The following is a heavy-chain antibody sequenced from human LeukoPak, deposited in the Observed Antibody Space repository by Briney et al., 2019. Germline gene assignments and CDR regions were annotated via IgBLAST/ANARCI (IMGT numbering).Heavy chain of an antibody. Sequence: GGSLRLSCVASGFTFSDYYMTWARQPPGKGLEWVANIKQDGSEKYYVDSVKGRFTISRDNAKNSLFLQMNSLRAEDTAVYYCAREVTPYYWGQGTLVTVSS. J-gene: IGHJ4*02. D-gene: IGHD4-23*01. CDR1: GFTFSDYY. V-gene: IGHV3-7*01. CDR3: AREVTPYY. CDR2: IKQDGSEK.